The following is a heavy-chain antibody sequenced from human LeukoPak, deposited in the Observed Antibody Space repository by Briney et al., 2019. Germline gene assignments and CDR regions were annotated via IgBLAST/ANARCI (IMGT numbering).Heavy chain of an antibody. D-gene: IGHD3-10*02. CDR2: IGPSGSNT. CDR3: AELGITMIGGV. Sequence: GGSLRLSCVASGFSFNRHGMNWVRQAPGKGLEWVSGIGPSGSNTYYSDSVKGRFTISRDNAKNSLYLQMNSLRAEDTAVYYCAELGITMIGGVWGKGTTVTISS. J-gene: IGHJ6*04. CDR1: GFSFNRHG. V-gene: IGHV3-23*01.